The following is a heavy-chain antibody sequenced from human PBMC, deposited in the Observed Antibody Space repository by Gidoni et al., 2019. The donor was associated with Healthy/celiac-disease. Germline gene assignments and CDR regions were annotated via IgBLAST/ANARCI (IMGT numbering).Heavy chain of an antibody. Sequence: EVQLLESGGGLVQPGGSLRLSCAASGFTFSSYAMSWVRQAPGKGLEGVSASSGSGGSTYYADSVKGRFTISRDNSKNTLYLQMNSLRAEDTAVYYCAKALGGSSYYYYGMDVWGQGTTVTVSS. CDR2: SSGSGGST. J-gene: IGHJ6*02. D-gene: IGHD3-16*01. CDR1: GFTFSSYA. CDR3: AKALGGSSYYYYGMDV. V-gene: IGHV3-23*01.